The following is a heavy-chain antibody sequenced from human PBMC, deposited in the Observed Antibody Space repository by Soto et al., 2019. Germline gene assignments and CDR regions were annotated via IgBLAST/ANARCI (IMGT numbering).Heavy chain of an antibody. CDR2: IWYDGSNK. J-gene: IGHJ6*02. CDR3: ARVGGYNFFYYYYGMDV. D-gene: IGHD5-12*01. V-gene: IGHV3-33*01. CDR1: GFTFSSYG. Sequence: QVQLVESGGGVVQPGRSLRLSCAASGFTFSSYGMHWVRQAPGKGLEWVAGIWYDGSNKYYADSVKGRFTISRDNSKNTLYLQMNSLRAEDTAVYYCARVGGYNFFYYYYGMDVWGQGTTVTVSS.